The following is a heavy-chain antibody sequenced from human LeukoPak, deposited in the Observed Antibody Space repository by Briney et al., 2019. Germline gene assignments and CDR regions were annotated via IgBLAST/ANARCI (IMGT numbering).Heavy chain of an antibody. J-gene: IGHJ5*02. D-gene: IGHD2-2*01. CDR2: IYYSGST. CDR1: GGSISSGGYY. CDR3: ARVGNDCSSTSCYDDSNWFDP. Sequence: SETLSLTCTVSGGSISSGGYYWSWIRQHPGKGLEWIGYIYYSGSTYYNPSLKSRVTISVDRSKNQFSLKLSSVTAADTAVYYCARVGNDCSSTSCYDDSNWFDPWGQGTLVTVSS. V-gene: IGHV4-31*03.